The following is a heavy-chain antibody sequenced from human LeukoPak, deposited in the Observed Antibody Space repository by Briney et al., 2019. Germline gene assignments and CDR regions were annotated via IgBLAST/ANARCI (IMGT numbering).Heavy chain of an antibody. CDR3: ARVGLKSYYDSSGYSLS. CDR2: ISSSSSYI. J-gene: IGHJ5*02. D-gene: IGHD3-22*01. Sequence: XGSXXXXXXASGFTFSSYSXNWVRQAPGKGLXWVSCISSSSSYIYYADSVKGRFTISRDNAKNSLYLQMNSLRAEDTAVYYCARVGLKSYYDSSGYSLSWGQGTLVTVSS. V-gene: IGHV3-21*01. CDR1: GFTFSSYS.